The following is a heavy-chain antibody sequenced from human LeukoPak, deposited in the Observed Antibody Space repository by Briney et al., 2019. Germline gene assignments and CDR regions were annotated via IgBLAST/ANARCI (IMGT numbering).Heavy chain of an antibody. V-gene: IGHV4-34*01. CDR1: GGSFSGYY. CDR3: ARGAPKEIQLWLRLRGVAFDI. J-gene: IGHJ3*02. D-gene: IGHD5-18*01. CDR2: INHSGST. Sequence: PETLSLTCAVYGGSFSGYYWSWIPQPPGKGLVGIGEINHSGSTNYNPSLESRVTISVDTSKNQFSQKLNSVTAADTAVYYCARGAPKEIQLWLRLRGVAFDIWGQGAMVTVSS.